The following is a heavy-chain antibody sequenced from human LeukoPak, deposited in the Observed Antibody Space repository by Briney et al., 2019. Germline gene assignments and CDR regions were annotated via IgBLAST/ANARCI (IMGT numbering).Heavy chain of an antibody. Sequence: GGSLRLSCAASGFTFDDYAMHWVRQAPGKGLEWVSLISWDGGSTYYADSVKGRFTISRDNSKNSLYLQMNSLRAEDTALYYCAKGTSSWHEFDYWGQGALVTVSS. CDR3: AKGTSSWHEFDY. V-gene: IGHV3-43D*03. J-gene: IGHJ4*02. CDR1: GFTFDDYA. CDR2: ISWDGGST. D-gene: IGHD6-13*01.